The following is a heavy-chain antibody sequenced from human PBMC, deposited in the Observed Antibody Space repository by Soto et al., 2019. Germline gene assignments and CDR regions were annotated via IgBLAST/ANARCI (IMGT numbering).Heavy chain of an antibody. D-gene: IGHD6-19*01. Sequence: GGSLRLSCAASGFTFSSYAMSWVRQAPGKGLEWVSAISGSGGSTYYADSVKGRFTISRDNSKNTLYLQMNSLRAEDTAVYYCANWPDYSNKKWVLAVAGTGGYWGQGTLVTVSS. J-gene: IGHJ4*02. CDR2: ISGSGGST. CDR3: ANWPDYSNKKWVLAVAGTGGY. CDR1: GFTFSSYA. V-gene: IGHV3-23*01.